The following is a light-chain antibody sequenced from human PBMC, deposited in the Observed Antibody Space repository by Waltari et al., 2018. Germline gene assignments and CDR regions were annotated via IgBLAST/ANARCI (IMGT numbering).Light chain of an antibody. CDR3: LHLNNFPLS. V-gene: IGKV1-9*01. Sequence: DIQLTQSPSFLSASVRYRVTIPCRASQGISTYLAWYQQKPGKAPKLLIYAASTLQSDIPSRFSGSGSGTEFTLTISSLQPEDFATYYCLHLNNFPLSFGGGTKVELK. CDR1: QGISTY. CDR2: AAS. J-gene: IGKJ4*01.